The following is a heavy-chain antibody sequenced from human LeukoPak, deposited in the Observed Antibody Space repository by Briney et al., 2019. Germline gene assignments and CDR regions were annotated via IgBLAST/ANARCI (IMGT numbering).Heavy chain of an antibody. CDR1: GFTFSNYS. CDR3: AKDQSVVITSVAHS. Sequence: GGSLRLSCAASGFTFSNYSMSWVRRAPGKGLEWVSCISGSGGSTYYADSVEGRFTISRDNAKNTLYLQINNLRAGDTAVYYCAKDQSVVITSVAHSWGQGTLVTVSS. J-gene: IGHJ4*02. CDR2: ISGSGGST. D-gene: IGHD3-22*01. V-gene: IGHV3-23*01.